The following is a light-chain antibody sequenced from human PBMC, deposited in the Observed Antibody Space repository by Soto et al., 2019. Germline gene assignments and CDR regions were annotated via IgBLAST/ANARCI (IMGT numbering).Light chain of an antibody. CDR2: DAS. CDR1: QSISSR. CDR3: QQYNSYWV. V-gene: IGKV1-5*01. Sequence: DIPMTQSPSTLSASVGDRVTITCRASQSISSRLAWYQKKPGKAPKLLIYDASSLESGVPSRFSGSGSGTEFTLTISSLQPDDFATYYCQQYNSYWVFGQGTKVEIK. J-gene: IGKJ1*01.